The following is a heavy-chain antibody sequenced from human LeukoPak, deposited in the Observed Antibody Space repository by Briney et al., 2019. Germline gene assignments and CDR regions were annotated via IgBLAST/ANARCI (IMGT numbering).Heavy chain of an antibody. Sequence: KPSETLSLTCSVSDDSISSNNYYWGWIRQPPGKGLEWIGSIYYSGSTYYTPSLKSRVSIAVDMSRNQFSLSLTSVTAADTAVYYCARGDSGPWYPRGLHFDHWGQGTVATVSS. CDR3: ARGDSGPWYPRGLHFDH. CDR1: DDSISSNNYY. V-gene: IGHV4-39*07. CDR2: IYYSGST. J-gene: IGHJ4*02. D-gene: IGHD5-12*01.